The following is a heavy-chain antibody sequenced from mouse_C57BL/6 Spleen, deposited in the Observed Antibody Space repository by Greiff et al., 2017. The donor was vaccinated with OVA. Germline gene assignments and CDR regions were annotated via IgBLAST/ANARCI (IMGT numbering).Heavy chain of an antibody. CDR2: INPNSGNT. D-gene: IGHD2-13*01. V-gene: IGHV1-7*01. Sequence: VQLHQSGAELVKPGASVKLSCKASGYTFTSYWMNWVKQRPGQGLEWIGCINPNSGNTKYNQKFKVKATLTADKSSSTAYMQLNSLTDDDSAVYCGGTNGDNWDFDDWGKGTTVTVSS. CDR3: GTNGDNWDFDD. CDR1: GYTFTSYW. J-gene: IGHJ1*03.